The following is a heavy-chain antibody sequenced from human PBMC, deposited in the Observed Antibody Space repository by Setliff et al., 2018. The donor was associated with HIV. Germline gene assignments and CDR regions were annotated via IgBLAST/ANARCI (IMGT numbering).Heavy chain of an antibody. V-gene: IGHV4-38-2*01. D-gene: IGHD2-8*01. CDR2: FYHSGST. CDR1: GYSISSGYY. Sequence: PSETLSLTCAVSGYSISSGYYWGWVRQPPEKGLEWIGSFYHSGSTYYNPSLESRVTISMGTSRNQFSLKLRSVTAADTAVYYCATGLIMAPDYWGQGSLVTVSS. J-gene: IGHJ4*02. CDR3: ATGLIMAPDY.